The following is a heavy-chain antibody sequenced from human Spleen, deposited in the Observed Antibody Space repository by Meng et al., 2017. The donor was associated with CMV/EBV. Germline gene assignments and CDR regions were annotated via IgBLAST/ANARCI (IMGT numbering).Heavy chain of an antibody. J-gene: IGHJ5*02. D-gene: IGHD3-22*01. Sequence: DSVRRGDFYWSLIRQPPGRGLDWIGSISYSGTTYYNPALKSRLTMSAETARNQFSLRLSSVTAADTAVYFWARDHYYYSSGYNLFDPWGQGTLVTVSS. CDR3: ARDHYYYSSGYNLFDP. CDR2: ISYSGTT. CDR1: DSVRRGDFY. V-gene: IGHV4-30-4*08.